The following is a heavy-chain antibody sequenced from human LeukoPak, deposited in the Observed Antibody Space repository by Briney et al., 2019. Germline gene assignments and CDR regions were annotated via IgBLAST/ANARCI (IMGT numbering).Heavy chain of an antibody. CDR2: ISYDGSNK. D-gene: IGHD2-2*01. CDR3: ARDIHCSSTSCYGAFDT. J-gene: IGHJ3*02. Sequence: PGGSLRLSCAASGFTFSSYAMHWVRQAPGKGLEWVAVISYDGSNKYYADSVKGRFTISRDDSKNTLYLQMNSLRAEDTAVYYCARDIHCSSTSCYGAFDTWGQGTMVTVSS. CDR1: GFTFSSYA. V-gene: IGHV3-30*04.